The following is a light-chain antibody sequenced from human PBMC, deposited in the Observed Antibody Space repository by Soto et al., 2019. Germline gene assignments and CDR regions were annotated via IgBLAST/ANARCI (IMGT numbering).Light chain of an antibody. CDR3: QQRYDWLT. J-gene: IGKJ4*01. V-gene: IGKV3-11*01. CDR2: DAS. CDR1: QSVSSN. Sequence: EIVLTQSPATLSVSPGERATLSCRASQSVSSNLAWYQQKPGQAPRLLIYDASNRATGVPARFSGSGSGTDFTLTISSLEPEDFAVYYCQQRYDWLTFGGGTKVDI.